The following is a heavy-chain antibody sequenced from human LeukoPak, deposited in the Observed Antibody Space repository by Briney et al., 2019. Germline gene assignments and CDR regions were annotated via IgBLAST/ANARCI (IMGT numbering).Heavy chain of an antibody. D-gene: IGHD2/OR15-2a*01. J-gene: IGHJ5*02. CDR1: GGSITGYY. CDR2: IFSSGST. V-gene: IGHV4-59*08. Sequence: SETLSLTCTVSGGSITGYYRSWIRQPPGKGLEWVGDIFSSGSTNYNPSLKSRVTISLNTSKRQFCMKPISVTASDTAIYYCTRLTKFLTTYYPTPWGQGTLVTVSS. CDR3: TRLTKFLTTYYPTP.